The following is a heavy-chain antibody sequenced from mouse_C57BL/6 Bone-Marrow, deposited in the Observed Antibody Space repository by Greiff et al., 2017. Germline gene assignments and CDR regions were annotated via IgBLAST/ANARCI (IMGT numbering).Heavy chain of an antibody. J-gene: IGHJ2*01. V-gene: IGHV1-58*01. CDR3: ARWAFDY. CDR2: IYIGNGYT. Sequence: VQLQQSGAELVRPGSSVKMSCKTSGYTFTSYGINWVKQRPGQGLEWIGYIYIGNGYTEYNVKFKGKATLTSDTSSSTADMQLSSLTSEDSAIYFCARWAFDYWGQGTTLTVSS. CDR1: GYTFTSYG.